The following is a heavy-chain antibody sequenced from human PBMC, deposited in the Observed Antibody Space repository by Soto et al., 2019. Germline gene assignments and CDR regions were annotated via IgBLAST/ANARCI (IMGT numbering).Heavy chain of an antibody. Sequence: EVQLVESGGGLVQPGGSLRLSCAASGFNFKAYALNCGRQAPVKGLEWLSYISPDGSTTYYADSVKGRFTISRDNAKNTLYLEMNSLRGEDATVYYCARDPYPIYGANDYLDVWGKWTTVTVS. D-gene: IGHD3-3*01. J-gene: IGHJ6*03. CDR1: GFNFKAYA. V-gene: IGHV3-48*01. CDR3: ARDPYPIYGANDYLDV. CDR2: ISPDGSTT.